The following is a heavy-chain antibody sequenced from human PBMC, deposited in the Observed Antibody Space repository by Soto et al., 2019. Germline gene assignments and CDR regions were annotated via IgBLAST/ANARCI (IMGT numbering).Heavy chain of an antibody. CDR1: GCSFTSYW. V-gene: IGHV5-51*01. Sequence: GESLKISCKGSGCSFTSYWIGWVLQMPGKGLEWMAIIYPGDSDTRYSPSFQGQVTISADKSISTAYLQWSSLKASDTAIYYCARRSPHMLRAVTISYALALCGPRPTVTVSS. CDR3: ARRSPHMLRAVTISYALAL. D-gene: IGHD3-10*01. CDR2: IYPGDSDT. J-gene: IGHJ6*02.